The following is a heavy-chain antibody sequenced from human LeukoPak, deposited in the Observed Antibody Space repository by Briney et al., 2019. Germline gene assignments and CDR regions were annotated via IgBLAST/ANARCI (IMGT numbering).Heavy chain of an antibody. D-gene: IGHD3-9*01. Sequence: SETLSLTCTVSGGSISSSSYYWGWIRQPPGKGLEWIGNIYYSGSTYYNPSLKSRVTMSVDTSKNQFSLKLSSVTAADTAVYYCARDRFYDILTGYVYYMDVWGKGTTVTISS. V-gene: IGHV4-39*07. J-gene: IGHJ6*03. CDR3: ARDRFYDILTGYVYYMDV. CDR2: IYYSGST. CDR1: GGSISSSSYY.